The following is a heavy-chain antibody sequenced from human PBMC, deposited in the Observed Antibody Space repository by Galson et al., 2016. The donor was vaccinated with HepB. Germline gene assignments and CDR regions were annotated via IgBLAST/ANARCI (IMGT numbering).Heavy chain of an antibody. CDR3: ARHPYSISSRARNWFDP. CDR1: GGSISSYY. J-gene: IGHJ5*02. Sequence: SETLSLTCTVSGGSISSYYWNWIRQPPGKGLEWLGYIYYSGSNNYNPSLKSRVTISVDTSKNQFSLRLSSVTAADTAVYYCARHPYSISSRARNWFDPWGQGTLVTVSS. CDR2: IYYSGSN. V-gene: IGHV4-59*08. D-gene: IGHD6-6*01.